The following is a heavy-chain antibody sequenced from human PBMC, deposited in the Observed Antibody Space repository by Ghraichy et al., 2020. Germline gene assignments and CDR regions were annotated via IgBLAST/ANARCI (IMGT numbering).Heavy chain of an antibody. CDR2: IYYSGST. Sequence: SETLSLTCTVSGGSISSSSYYWGWIRQPPGKGLEWIGCIYYSGSTYYNPSLKSRVTISVDTSKNQFSLKLSSVTAADTAVYYCARGGRWLQTVDYWGQGTLVKVYS. J-gene: IGHJ4*02. CDR3: ARGGRWLQTVDY. CDR1: GGSISSSSYY. V-gene: IGHV4-39*01. D-gene: IGHD5-24*01.